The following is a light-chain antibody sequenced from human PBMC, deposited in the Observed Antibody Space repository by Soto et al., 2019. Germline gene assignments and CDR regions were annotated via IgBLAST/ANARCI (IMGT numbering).Light chain of an antibody. CDR2: GAS. CDR3: QQSGKSFPVT. CDR1: QSVSSNY. V-gene: IGKV3-20*01. J-gene: IGKJ4*01. Sequence: EIVLTQSPGTLSLSPGERATLSCRASQSVSSNYLAWYQQKPGQAPKLLIYGASSRATGIPDRFSGSGSGTEFILAISRREPEDFAMYYWQQSGKSFPVTFGGGTKLEI.